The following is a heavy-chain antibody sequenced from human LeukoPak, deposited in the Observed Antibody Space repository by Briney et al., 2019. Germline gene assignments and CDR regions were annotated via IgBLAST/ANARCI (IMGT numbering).Heavy chain of an antibody. Sequence: GASVKVSCKASGYTFTGYYMHWVRQAPGQGLEWMGWINPNSGGTNYAQKFQGRVTMTRDTSISTAYMELSRLRSDDTAVYYCARPSANHYDSSGLYYFDYWGQGTLVTVSS. J-gene: IGHJ4*02. CDR2: INPNSGGT. CDR1: GYTFTGYY. CDR3: ARPSANHYDSSGLYYFDY. V-gene: IGHV1-2*02. D-gene: IGHD3-22*01.